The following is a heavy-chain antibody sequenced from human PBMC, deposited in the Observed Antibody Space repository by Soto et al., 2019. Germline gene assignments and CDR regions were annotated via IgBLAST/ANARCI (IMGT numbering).Heavy chain of an antibody. CDR3: ATPSLRFLEWPYFDY. CDR1: GYTLTELS. J-gene: IGHJ4*02. D-gene: IGHD3-3*01. Sequence: XSVKVSCKVSGYTLTELSMHWVRQAPGKGLEWMGGFDPEDGETIYAQKFQGRVTMTEDTSTDTAYMELSSLRSEDTAVYYCATPSLRFLEWPYFDYWGQGTLVTVSS. CDR2: FDPEDGET. V-gene: IGHV1-24*01.